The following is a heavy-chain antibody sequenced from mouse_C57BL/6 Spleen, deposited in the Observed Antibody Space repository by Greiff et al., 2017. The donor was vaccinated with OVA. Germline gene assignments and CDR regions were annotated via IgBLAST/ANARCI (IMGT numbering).Heavy chain of an antibody. J-gene: IGHJ2*01. Sequence: VQLQQSGPELVKPGASVKISCKASGYTFTDYYMNWVKQSHGKSLEWIGDINPNNGGTSYNQKFKGKATLTVDKSSSTAYMELRSLTSEDSAVYYCARSITTAEVLVYWGRGTTLTVSS. CDR3: ARSITTAEVLVY. CDR2: INPNNGGT. CDR1: GYTFTDYY. V-gene: IGHV1-26*01. D-gene: IGHD1-1*01.